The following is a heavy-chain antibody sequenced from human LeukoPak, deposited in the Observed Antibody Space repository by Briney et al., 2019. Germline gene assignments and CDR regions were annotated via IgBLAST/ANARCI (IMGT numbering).Heavy chain of an antibody. CDR2: ISGSGGST. CDR3: AKDNVWILLYFDY. D-gene: IGHD1-1*01. V-gene: IGHV3-23*01. CDR1: GFTFSSYG. Sequence: PGGSLRLSCAASGFTFSSYGMSWVRQAPGKGLEWVSAISGSGGSTYYADSVKGRFTISRDNSKNTLYLQMNSLRAEDTAVYYCAKDNVWILLYFDYWGQGTLVTVSS. J-gene: IGHJ4*02.